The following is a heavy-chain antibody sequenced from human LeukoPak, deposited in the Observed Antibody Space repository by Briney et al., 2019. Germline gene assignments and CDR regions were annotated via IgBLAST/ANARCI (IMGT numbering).Heavy chain of an antibody. CDR3: ATEKGDSPDY. D-gene: IGHD3-16*01. V-gene: IGHV3-23*01. Sequence: GGSLRLSCAASGFTFSNYAMAWVRQAPGKGLGWVSGLSGSGGNTFYADSVKGRFTISRDNPKNTLYLQMNSLRAEDTAVYYCATEKGDSPDYWGQGTLVTVSS. CDR2: LSGSGGNT. CDR1: GFTFSNYA. J-gene: IGHJ4*02.